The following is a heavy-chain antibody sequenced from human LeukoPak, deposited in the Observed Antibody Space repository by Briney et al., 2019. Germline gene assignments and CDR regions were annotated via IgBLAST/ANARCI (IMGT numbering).Heavy chain of an antibody. J-gene: IGHJ6*02. D-gene: IGHD3-22*01. CDR3: TKHITTDATTPFYYGVDV. CDR1: AFTFSRYF. CDR2: IRGEGSTS. Sequence: PGGSLTLSCAASAFTFSRYFMHWVRQAQGMVLVWVSHIRGEGSTSTYADSVKGRFTISRDNAKNSLHLQMDSLRAEDTAVYYCTKHITTDATTPFYYGVDVWGQGTTVTVSS. V-gene: IGHV3-74*03.